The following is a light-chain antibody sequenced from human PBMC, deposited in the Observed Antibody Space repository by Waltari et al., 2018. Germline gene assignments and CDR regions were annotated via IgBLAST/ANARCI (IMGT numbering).Light chain of an antibody. CDR1: RIDIGAYYD. Sequence: QSALTQPPSASGSPGQAVTISCTGTRIDIGAYYDVSWYQQYSGKAPKLLIYEVTKRPSGVPGRFSGSKSGYTASLTVSGLQPEDEADYYCSSYAGNNILIFGGGTKLTVL. CDR2: EVT. J-gene: IGLJ2*01. CDR3: SSYAGNNILI. V-gene: IGLV2-8*01.